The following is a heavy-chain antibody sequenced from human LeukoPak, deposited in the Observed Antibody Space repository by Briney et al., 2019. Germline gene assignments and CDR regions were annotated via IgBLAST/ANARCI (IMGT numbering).Heavy chain of an antibody. Sequence: GASVKVSCKASGYTFTSYDINWVRQATGQGLEWMGWMNPNSGNTGYAQKFQGRVTMTRNTSISTAYMELSSLRSEDTAVYYCAREVAARPGQRREVDYWGQGTLVTVSS. CDR1: GYTFTSYD. J-gene: IGHJ4*02. CDR2: MNPNSGNT. CDR3: AREVAARPGQRREVDY. V-gene: IGHV1-8*01. D-gene: IGHD6-6*01.